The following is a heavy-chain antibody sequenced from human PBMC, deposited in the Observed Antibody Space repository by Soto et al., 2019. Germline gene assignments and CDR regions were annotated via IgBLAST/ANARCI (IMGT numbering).Heavy chain of an antibody. J-gene: IGHJ4*02. CDR3: ARETYRGFYFDY. D-gene: IGHD4-4*01. CDR1: GFTFTDYW. Sequence: GGSLRLSCAASGFTFTDYWTHWVRQAPGKGLVWVSRINSDGSRTSYADSVTGRFTISRDNAKDTLYLQMNSLRVEDTALYYCARETYRGFYFDYWGQGTLVTVSS. CDR2: INSDGSRT. V-gene: IGHV3-74*01.